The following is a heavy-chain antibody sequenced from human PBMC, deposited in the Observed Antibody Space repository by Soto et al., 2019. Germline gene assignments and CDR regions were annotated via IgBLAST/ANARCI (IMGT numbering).Heavy chain of an antibody. Sequence: QVQLVQSGGEVKKPGASVKVSCQAAGYTFTRFGITWVRQAPGQGLEWMGWSSINNGKTNYAQKFQGRVTMTTDTSTNTAYMEVRSLRSGGTAVYSCARHTGDFPYVWGSDYYGMDVWGQGSTVTVSS. D-gene: IGHD3-16*01. V-gene: IGHV1-18*01. CDR1: GYTFTRFG. J-gene: IGHJ6*02. CDR2: SSINNGKT. CDR3: ARHTGDFPYVWGSDYYGMDV.